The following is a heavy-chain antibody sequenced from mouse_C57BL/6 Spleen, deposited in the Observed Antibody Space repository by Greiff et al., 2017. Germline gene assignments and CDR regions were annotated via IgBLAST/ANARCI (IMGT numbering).Heavy chain of an antibody. V-gene: IGHV1-81*01. CDR3: AREILRGFDY. CDR1: GYTFTSYG. Sequence: QVHVKQSGAELARPGASVKLSCKASGYTFTSYGISWVKQRTGQGLEWIGEIYPRSGNTYYNEKFKGKATLTADKSSSTAYMELRSLTSEDSAVYFCAREILRGFDYWGQGTTLTVSS. D-gene: IGHD3-2*02. CDR2: IYPRSGNT. J-gene: IGHJ2*01.